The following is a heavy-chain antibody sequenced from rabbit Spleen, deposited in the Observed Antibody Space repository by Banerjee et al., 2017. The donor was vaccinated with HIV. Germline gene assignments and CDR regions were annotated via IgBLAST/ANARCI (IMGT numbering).Heavy chain of an antibody. Sequence: QSLEESGGGLVKPGASLTLTCKASGFSFSNKAVMCWVRQAPGKGLEWIACINAVTGKAVYASWAKGRITFSKTSSTTVALQMTSLTAADTATYFCVRGASSSGYYSLWGPGTLVTVS. J-gene: IGHJ4*01. CDR2: INAVTGKA. D-gene: IGHD1-1*01. CDR3: VRGASSSGYYSL. V-gene: IGHV1S40*01. CDR1: GFSFSNKAV.